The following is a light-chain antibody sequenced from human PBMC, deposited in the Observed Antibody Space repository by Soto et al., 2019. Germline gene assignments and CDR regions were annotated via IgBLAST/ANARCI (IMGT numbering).Light chain of an antibody. Sequence: QSALTQPASVSGSPGQSITISCTGTSSDIGTNNYVAWYQQHPGKVPKLIIYEVTSRPSGVSNRFSASKSGNTASLTISGLQAEDEADHHCSSYSSSSTPWIFGGGTKLTVL. J-gene: IGLJ2*01. CDR3: SSYSSSSTPWI. V-gene: IGLV2-14*01. CDR1: SSDIGTNNY. CDR2: EVT.